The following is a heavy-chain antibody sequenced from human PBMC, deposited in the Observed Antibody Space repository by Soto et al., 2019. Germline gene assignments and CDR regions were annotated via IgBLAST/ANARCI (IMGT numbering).Heavy chain of an antibody. D-gene: IGHD1-26*01. CDR1: GYSFTGYY. V-gene: IGHV1-2*02. Sequence: ASVKVSCKASGYSFTGYYVHWVRQAPGQGLEWMGWINPNSGDTYLAQRFQGRVTMNRDTSIGTAYMELRGLTSDDTAEYYCAKGGAIVAAGTRVYLYNAMDVWGQGTTVTVSS. CDR2: INPNSGDT. CDR3: AKGGAIVAAGTRVYLYNAMDV. J-gene: IGHJ6*02.